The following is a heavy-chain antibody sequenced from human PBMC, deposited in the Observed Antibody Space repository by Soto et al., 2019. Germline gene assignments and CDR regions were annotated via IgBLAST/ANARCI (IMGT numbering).Heavy chain of an antibody. CDR1: GFTFSSYS. J-gene: IGHJ6*02. D-gene: IGHD2-2*01. V-gene: IGHV3-48*01. Sequence: EVQLVESGGGLVQPGGSLRLSCAASGFTFSSYSMNWVRQAPGKGLEWVSYISSSSSTIYYADSVKGRFTISRDNAKNSLYLQMSSLRAEDKAVYYCAVPAGYYYGMDVWGQGTTVTVSS. CDR2: ISSSSSTI. CDR3: AVPAGYYYGMDV.